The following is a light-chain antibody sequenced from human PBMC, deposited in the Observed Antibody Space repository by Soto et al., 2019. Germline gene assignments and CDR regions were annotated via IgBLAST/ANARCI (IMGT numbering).Light chain of an antibody. Sequence: EIVLTQSPGTLSLSPGERATLSCRASQSVRSSYLAWYQQKPGQAPRLLIYGVSSRATGIPDRFSGSGSGTDFTLAISRLEPEDFAVYYCQQYGSSPLTFGGGTKMKIK. CDR3: QQYGSSPLT. V-gene: IGKV3-20*01. CDR1: QSVRSSY. J-gene: IGKJ4*01. CDR2: GVS.